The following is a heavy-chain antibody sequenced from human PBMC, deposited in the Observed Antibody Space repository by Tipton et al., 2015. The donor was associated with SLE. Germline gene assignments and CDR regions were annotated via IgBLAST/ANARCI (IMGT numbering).Heavy chain of an antibody. Sequence: LRLSCTVSGDSITSDDYFWTWIRHHPGKGLEWIGHIGYRGNTDYTPSLKSRLTMSVDTSKNQFFLRLTSVTAADTAVYFCARGGVGGYDYFDHWGQGILVTVSS. D-gene: IGHD5-12*01. CDR2: IGYRGNT. CDR1: GDSITSDDYF. V-gene: IGHV4-31*02. J-gene: IGHJ4*02. CDR3: ARGGVGGYDYFDH.